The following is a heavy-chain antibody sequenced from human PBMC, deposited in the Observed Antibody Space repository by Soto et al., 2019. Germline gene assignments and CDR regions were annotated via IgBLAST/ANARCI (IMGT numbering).Heavy chain of an antibody. CDR2: IYHSGST. V-gene: IGHV4-30-2*01. D-gene: IGHD1-7*01. J-gene: IGHJ3*02. CDR3: ARVTGTTSDYAFDI. CDR1: GGSISSGGYS. Sequence: SETLSLTCDVSGGSISSGGYSWSWIRQPPGKGLEWIGYIYHSGSTYYNPSLKSRVTISVDRSKNQFTLKLSSVTAADTAVYYCARVTGTTSDYAFDIWGQGTMVTVAS.